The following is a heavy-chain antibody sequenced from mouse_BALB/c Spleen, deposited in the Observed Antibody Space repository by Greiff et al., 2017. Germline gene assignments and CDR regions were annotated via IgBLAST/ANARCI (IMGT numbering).Heavy chain of an antibody. V-gene: IGHV1-12*01. D-gene: IGHD2-3*01. CDR1: GYTFTSYN. Sequence: QVQLQQPGAELVKPGASVKMSCKASGYTFTSYNMHWVKQTPGQGLEWIGAIYPGNGDTSYNQKFKGKATLTADKSSSTAYMQLSSLTSEDSAVYYCAREGGWLLLFAYWGQGTLVTVSA. J-gene: IGHJ3*01. CDR3: AREGGWLLLFAY. CDR2: IYPGNGDT.